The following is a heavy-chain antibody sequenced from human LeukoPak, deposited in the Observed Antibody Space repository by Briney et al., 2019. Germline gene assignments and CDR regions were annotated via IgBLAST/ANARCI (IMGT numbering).Heavy chain of an antibody. V-gene: IGHV3-7*01. J-gene: IGHJ4*02. CDR3: ARDRDSSGYYGVECDY. CDR2: IKQDGSEK. CDR1: GFTFSSYW. D-gene: IGHD3-22*01. Sequence: GGSLRLSCAASGFTFSSYWMSWVRQAPGKGLEWVANIKQDGSEKYYVDSVKGRFTISRDNSKNTLYLQMNSLRAEDTAVYYCARDRDSSGYYGVECDYWGQGTLVTVSS.